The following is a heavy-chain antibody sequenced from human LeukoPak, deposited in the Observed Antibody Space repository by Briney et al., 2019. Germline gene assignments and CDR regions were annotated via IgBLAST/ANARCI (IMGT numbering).Heavy chain of an antibody. CDR1: GFTFNKYW. Sequence: GGSLRLSRSASGFTFNKYWMSWIRQLPGQGLEWVANVNQDGTKKYYVDSVKGRFTNSRDNARNLLYLQMNSLRAEDTAVYYCVRDVSSGWAFDYWGHGTLVTVSS. J-gene: IGHJ4*01. V-gene: IGHV3-7*01. D-gene: IGHD6-19*01. CDR3: VRDVSSGWAFDY. CDR2: VNQDGTKK.